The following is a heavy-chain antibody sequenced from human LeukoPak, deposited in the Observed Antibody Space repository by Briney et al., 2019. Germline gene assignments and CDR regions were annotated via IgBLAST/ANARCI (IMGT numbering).Heavy chain of an antibody. J-gene: IGHJ3*02. CDR2: ISYDGSNK. Sequence: PGRSLRLSCAASGFTFSSYAMHWVRQAPGKGLEWVAVISYDGSNKYYADSVKGRFTISRDNSKNTLYLQMNSLRAEDTAVYYCARAHGPQWAFDIWGQGTAVTVSS. V-gene: IGHV3-30*04. D-gene: IGHD6-19*01. CDR3: ARAHGPQWAFDI. CDR1: GFTFSSYA.